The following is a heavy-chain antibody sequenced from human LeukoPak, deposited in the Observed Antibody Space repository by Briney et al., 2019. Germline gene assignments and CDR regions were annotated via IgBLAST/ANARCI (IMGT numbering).Heavy chain of an antibody. V-gene: IGHV3-73*01. D-gene: IGHD3-22*01. CDR1: GFTFSSYA. CDR2: IRSKANSYAT. CDR3: TRRNYYDSSGYNY. Sequence: GGSLRLSCAASGFTFSSYAMSWVRQASGKGLEWVGRIRSKANSYATAYAASVKGRFTISRDDSKNTAYLQMNSLKTEDTAVYYCTRRNYYDSSGYNYWGQGTLVSVSS. J-gene: IGHJ4*02.